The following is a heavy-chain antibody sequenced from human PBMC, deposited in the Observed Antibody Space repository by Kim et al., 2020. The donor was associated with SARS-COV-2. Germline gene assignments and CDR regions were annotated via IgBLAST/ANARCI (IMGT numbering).Heavy chain of an antibody. CDR1: GFTFSNYA. Sequence: GGSLRLSCAASGFTFSNYAMHWVRQAPGKGLEWVAVISYDGSNKYYADSVKGRFTISRDNSKNTLYLQMNSLRAEDTAVYYCARDWGSSWYVKLFSNYYGMDVWGQGTTVTVSS. CDR3: ARDWGSSWYVKLFSNYYGMDV. D-gene: IGHD6-13*01. J-gene: IGHJ6*02. V-gene: IGHV3-30*04. CDR2: ISYDGSNK.